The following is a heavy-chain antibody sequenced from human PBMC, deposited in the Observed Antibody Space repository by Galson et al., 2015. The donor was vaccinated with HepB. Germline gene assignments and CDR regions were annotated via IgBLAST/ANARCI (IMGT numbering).Heavy chain of an antibody. J-gene: IGHJ3*02. CDR1: GFTFSTYA. Sequence: SLRLSCAASGFTFSTYAMHWVRQAPGKGLEWVAVISYDGSNKYYADSVKGRFTISRDNSKNTLYLQMSSLRAEDTAVYYCARSATDVYCSGGSCYGSSAFDIWGQGTMVTVSS. D-gene: IGHD2-15*01. V-gene: IGHV3-30-3*01. CDR2: ISYDGSNK. CDR3: ARSATDVYCSGGSCYGSSAFDI.